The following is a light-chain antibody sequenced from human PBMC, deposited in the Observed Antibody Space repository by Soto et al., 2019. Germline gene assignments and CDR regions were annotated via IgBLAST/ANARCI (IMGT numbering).Light chain of an antibody. Sequence: EIVLTQSPGTLSLSPGERATLSCRASQSVSSSYLAWYQQKPGQAPRLLIYGASSRASGVPDRFSGSGSGTDFTLTFSRLEPEDFAVYYCQQYCSSAWTFGQGTKVEI. V-gene: IGKV3-20*01. CDR2: GAS. J-gene: IGKJ1*01. CDR1: QSVSSSY. CDR3: QQYCSSAWT.